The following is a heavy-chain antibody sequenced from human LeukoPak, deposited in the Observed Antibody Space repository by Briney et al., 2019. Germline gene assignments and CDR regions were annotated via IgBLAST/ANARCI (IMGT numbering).Heavy chain of an antibody. Sequence: PSGTLSLTCAVSGGSISSSNWWSWVRQPPGKGLEWIGEIYHSGSTNYNPSLKSRVTISVDTSKNQFSLKLSSVTAADTAVYYCAREGRDGYNYSYYWGQGTLVTVSS. D-gene: IGHD5-24*01. CDR3: AREGRDGYNYSYY. CDR1: GGSISSSNW. J-gene: IGHJ4*02. CDR2: IYHSGST. V-gene: IGHV4-4*02.